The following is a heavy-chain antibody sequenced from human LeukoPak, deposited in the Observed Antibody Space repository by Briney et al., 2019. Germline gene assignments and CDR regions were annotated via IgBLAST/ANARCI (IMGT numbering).Heavy chain of an antibody. CDR1: GGSISSGSYY. D-gene: IGHD6-6*01. Sequence: SETLSLTCTVSGGSISSGSYYWSWIRQPAGKGLEWIGRIYTSGSTNYNSSLKSRVTISVDTSKNQFSLKLSSVTAADTAVYYCARAGAARYMGYWGQGTLVTVSS. CDR2: IYTSGST. CDR3: ARAGAARYMGY. J-gene: IGHJ4*02. V-gene: IGHV4-61*02.